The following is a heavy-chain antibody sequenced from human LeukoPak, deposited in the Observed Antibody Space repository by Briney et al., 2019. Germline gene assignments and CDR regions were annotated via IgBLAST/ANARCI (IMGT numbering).Heavy chain of an antibody. CDR1: GYTFTSYG. CDR2: ISAYNGNT. J-gene: IGHJ6*02. Sequence: ASVKVSCKASGYTFTSYGISWVRQAPGQGLEGMGWISAYNGNTNYAQKLQGRVTMTTDTSTSTAYMELRSLRSDDTAVYYCARDPVVVPAASYYYYGMDVWGQGTTVTVSS. V-gene: IGHV1-18*01. D-gene: IGHD2-2*01. CDR3: ARDPVVVPAASYYYYGMDV.